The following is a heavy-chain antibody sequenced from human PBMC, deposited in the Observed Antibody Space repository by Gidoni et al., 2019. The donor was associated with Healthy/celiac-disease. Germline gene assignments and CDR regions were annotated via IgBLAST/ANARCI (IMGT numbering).Heavy chain of an antibody. CDR3: ARDQYYYDSSGYQPFDY. V-gene: IGHV1-46*02. Sequence: QVQLVQSGAEVKKPGASVKVSCKASGYTFNSYDMHSVRQGTGQGLEWMGIINPSGGSTSYAQKFQGRVTMTRDTSTSTVYMELSSLRSEDTAVYYCARDQYYYDSSGYQPFDYWGQGTLVTVSS. CDR1: GYTFNSYD. J-gene: IGHJ4*02. D-gene: IGHD3-22*01. CDR2: INPSGGST.